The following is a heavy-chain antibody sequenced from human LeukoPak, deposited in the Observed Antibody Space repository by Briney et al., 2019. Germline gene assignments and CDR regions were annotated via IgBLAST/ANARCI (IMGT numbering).Heavy chain of an antibody. CDR2: TYYRSKWYN. CDR1: GDSVSSISVA. V-gene: IGHV6-1*01. Sequence: SQTLSLTCAISGDSVSSISVAWNWIRQSPSRGLEWLGRTYYRSKWYNEYAVSVKGRININPDPSKNQFSLQLNSVTPEDTAVYYCALARSEYHYGMDVWGQGGTVTVCS. CDR3: ALARSEYHYGMDV. J-gene: IGHJ6*02.